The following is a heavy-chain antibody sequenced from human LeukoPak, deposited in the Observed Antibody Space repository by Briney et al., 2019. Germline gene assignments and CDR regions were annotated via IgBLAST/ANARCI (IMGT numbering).Heavy chain of an antibody. Sequence: GGSLRLSCAASGFTLSSYRMNWVRQAPGKGLEWVSSISSSSSYIYYADSVKGRFTIARVNAKNLLCLEMTSLRAEDTAVYYCARDFASGDGYTCFAYWGQGTLVTVSS. CDR1: GFTLSSYR. D-gene: IGHD5-12*01. CDR3: ARDFASGDGYTCFAY. CDR2: ISSSSSYI. V-gene: IGHV3-21*01. J-gene: IGHJ4*02.